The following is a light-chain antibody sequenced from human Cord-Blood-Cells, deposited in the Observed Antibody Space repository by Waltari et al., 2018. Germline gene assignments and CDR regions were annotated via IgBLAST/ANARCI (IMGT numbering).Light chain of an antibody. J-gene: IGLJ1*01. CDR1: KLGDKY. CDR3: QAWDSSTYV. CDR2: QDS. V-gene: IGLV3-1*01. Sequence: SYELTQPPSVSVSPGQTASITCSGAKLGDKYACWYQQKPGQSPGLVIYQDSKRPSGIPERLSGSNAGNTATLTISGTQAMDEADYYCQAWDSSTYVFGTGTKVTVL.